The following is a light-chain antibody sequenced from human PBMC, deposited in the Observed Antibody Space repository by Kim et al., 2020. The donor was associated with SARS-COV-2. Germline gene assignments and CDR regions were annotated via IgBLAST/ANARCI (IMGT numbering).Light chain of an antibody. V-gene: IGKV1-39*01. J-gene: IGKJ2*01. Sequence: DIQMTQSPSSLSASVGDRVTITCRASQNINNYLIWYQQRPGKAPKLLIYAASSLQSGVPSRFSGSGSGTDFTLTINNLQPEDFATYFCKQSYSNTLYTFGQRTKLEI. CDR1: QNINNY. CDR2: AAS. CDR3: KQSYSNTLYT.